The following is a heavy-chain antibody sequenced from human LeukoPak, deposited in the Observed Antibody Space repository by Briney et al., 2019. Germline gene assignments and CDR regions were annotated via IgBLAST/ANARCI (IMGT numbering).Heavy chain of an antibody. Sequence: SETLSLTCTVSGYSISSGYYWGWIRQPPGKGLEWIGEINHSGSTNYNPSLKSRVTISVDTSKNQFSLKLSSVTAADTAVYYCARGSRSYSSWGQGTLVTVSS. CDR3: ARGSRSYSS. CDR2: INHSGST. J-gene: IGHJ4*02. CDR1: GYSISSGYY. V-gene: IGHV4-38-2*02. D-gene: IGHD6-13*01.